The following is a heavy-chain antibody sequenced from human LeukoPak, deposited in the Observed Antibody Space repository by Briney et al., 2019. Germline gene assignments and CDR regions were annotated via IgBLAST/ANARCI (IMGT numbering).Heavy chain of an antibody. CDR3: TRTLGSGSYVTI. J-gene: IGHJ3*02. CDR2: ISSSGSTI. Sequence: GSLRLSCAASGFTFSDYYMSWIRQAPGKGLEWVSYISSSGSTIYYADSVKGRFTISRDNAKNSLYLQMNSLRAEDTAVYYCTRTLGSGSYVTIWGQGTMVTVSS. D-gene: IGHD3-10*01. CDR1: GFTFSDYY. V-gene: IGHV3-11*01.